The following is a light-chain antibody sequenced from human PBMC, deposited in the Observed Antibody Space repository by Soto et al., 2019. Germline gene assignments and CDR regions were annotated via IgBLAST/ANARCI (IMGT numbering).Light chain of an antibody. V-gene: IGKV3-11*01. Sequence: EIVLTQSPATLSLSPGERATLSCRASQSVSSYLAWYQQKPGQAPRLLIYDASNRATDIPARFSGSGSGTDFTLTISSLEPEDFAVYYCQQRSIWPPYTFGQGTNLEIK. CDR1: QSVSSY. CDR3: QQRSIWPPYT. J-gene: IGKJ2*01. CDR2: DAS.